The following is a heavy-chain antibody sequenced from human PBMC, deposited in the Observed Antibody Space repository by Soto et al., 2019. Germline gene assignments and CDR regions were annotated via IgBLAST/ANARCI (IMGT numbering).Heavy chain of an antibody. CDR1: GYTLTELS. D-gene: IGHD5-12*01. CDR2: FDPEDGET. Sequence: ASVKVSFKVSGYTLTELSMHWVRQAPGKGLEWMGGFDPEDGETIYAQKFQGRVTMTEDTSTDTAYMELSSLRSEDTAVYYCATVDIVADALEYWGQGTLVTVSS. CDR3: ATVDIVADALEY. V-gene: IGHV1-24*01. J-gene: IGHJ4*02.